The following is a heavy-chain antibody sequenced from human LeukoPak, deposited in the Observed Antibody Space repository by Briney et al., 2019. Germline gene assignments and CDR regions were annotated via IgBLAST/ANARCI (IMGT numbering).Heavy chain of an antibody. CDR1: GYTFTGYY. J-gene: IGHJ4*02. V-gene: IGHV1-2*02. CDR3: ARALEYSSYSFDY. Sequence: GASVKVSCKASGYTFTGYYMHWVRQAPGQGLEWMGWINPNSGGTNYAQKFQGRVTMTRDTSISTAYMELSRLRSDDTAVYYCARALEYSSYSFDYWGQGTLVTVSS. D-gene: IGHD6-6*01. CDR2: INPNSGGT.